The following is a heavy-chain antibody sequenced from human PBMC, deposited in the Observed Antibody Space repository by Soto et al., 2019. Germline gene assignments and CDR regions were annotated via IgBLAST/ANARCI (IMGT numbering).Heavy chain of an antibody. CDR2: IYYSGST. CDR3: ARTWGWYFDF. D-gene: IGHD7-27*01. CDR1: GGSISSYY. J-gene: IGHJ2*01. V-gene: IGHV4-59*08. Sequence: SETLSLTCTVSGGSISSYYWSWIRQPPGKGLEWIGYIYYSGSTNYNPSLKSRVTISVDTSKNQFSLKLSSVTAADTAVYYCARTWGWYFDFWGRGTLVTVSS.